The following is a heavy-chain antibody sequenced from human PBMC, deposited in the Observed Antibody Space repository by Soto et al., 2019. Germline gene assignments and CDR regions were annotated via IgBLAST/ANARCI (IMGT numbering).Heavy chain of an antibody. CDR3: ASNDPGARFDP. D-gene: IGHD1-1*01. CDR1: RYIFTAYF. V-gene: IGHV1-2*02. Sequence: ASVKVSCKAPRYIFTAYFMHWVRQAPGQGLEWMGWINPNNGATHYGLSFQGRVTMTRDTSISTAYMELSSLRSDDTAVYYCASNDPGARFDPWGQGTLVTFYS. CDR2: INPNNGAT. J-gene: IGHJ5*02.